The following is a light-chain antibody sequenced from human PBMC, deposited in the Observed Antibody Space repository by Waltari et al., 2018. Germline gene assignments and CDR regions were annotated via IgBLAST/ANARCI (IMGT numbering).Light chain of an antibody. V-gene: IGKV3-15*01. J-gene: IGKJ4*01. CDR1: LSIDDS. Sequence: EIVMTQSPATLSVSRGGSATLSCRASLSIDDSLAGYQQKPGHPPRPLIRGASPRETGIPVRFSGSGSGTDFTLTITGLQSEDFAVYFCQQYNQWPLTFGRGTKVEIK. CDR3: QQYNQWPLT. CDR2: GAS.